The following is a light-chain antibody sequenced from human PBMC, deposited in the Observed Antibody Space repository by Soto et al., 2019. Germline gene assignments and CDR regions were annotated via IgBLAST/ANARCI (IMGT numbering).Light chain of an antibody. CDR1: HSVRNYY. J-gene: IGKJ5*01. CDR2: ASS. Sequence: ESVLAPTPATWDRCAEPKAPLSCXXSHSVRNYYFSWHQQRPGEPPSLLFSASSNGTTSIPGRCSGRGSGEYFPLTISRLEAEDVVLYCCQHYGCSPITFGEGTRLDI. V-gene: IGKV3-20*01. CDR3: QHYGCSPIT.